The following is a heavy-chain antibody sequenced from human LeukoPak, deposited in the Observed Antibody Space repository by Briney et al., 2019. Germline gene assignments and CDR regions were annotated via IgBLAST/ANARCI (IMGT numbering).Heavy chain of an antibody. CDR3: ARGRGHH. D-gene: IGHD3-10*01. CDR2: INHSGST. V-gene: IGHV4-34*01. Sequence: SETLSLTCTVSGGSISSYYWSWIRQPPGKGLEWIGEINHSGSTNYNPSLKSRVTISVDTSKNQFSLKLSSVTAADTAVYYCARGRGHHWGQGTLVTVSS. CDR1: GGSISSYY. J-gene: IGHJ5*02.